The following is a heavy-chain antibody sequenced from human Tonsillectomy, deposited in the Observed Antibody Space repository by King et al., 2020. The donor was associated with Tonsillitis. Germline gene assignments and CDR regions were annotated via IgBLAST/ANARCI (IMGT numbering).Heavy chain of an antibody. Sequence: QLVQSGGGLVKPGGSLRLSCAASGFTFNYYSMNWVRQAPGKGLEWVSSISSSSIYIYYADSMKGRFTISRDNAKNSLYLQMNSLRAEDTAVYYCARAHGDYVDSFDIWGQGTMVTVSS. CDR2: ISSSSIYI. D-gene: IGHD4-17*01. V-gene: IGHV3-21*01. J-gene: IGHJ3*02. CDR1: GFTFNYYS. CDR3: ARAHGDYVDSFDI.